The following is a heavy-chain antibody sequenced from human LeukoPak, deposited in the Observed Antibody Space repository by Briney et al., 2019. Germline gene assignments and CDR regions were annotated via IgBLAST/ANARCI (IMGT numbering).Heavy chain of an antibody. Sequence: SVKVSCKASGGTFSSYAISWVRQAPGQGLEWMGGIIPIFGTANYAQKLQGRVTMTTDTSTSTAYMELRSLRSDDTAVYYCARDQADFWSGYYRPEYFQHWGQGTLVTVSS. CDR1: GGTFSSYA. D-gene: IGHD3-3*01. CDR3: ARDQADFWSGYYRPEYFQH. V-gene: IGHV1-69*05. J-gene: IGHJ1*01. CDR2: IIPIFGTA.